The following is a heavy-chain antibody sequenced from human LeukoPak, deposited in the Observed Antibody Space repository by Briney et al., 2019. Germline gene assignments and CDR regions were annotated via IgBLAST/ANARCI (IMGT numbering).Heavy chain of an antibody. CDR1: GGSISSSSYY. V-gene: IGHV4-61*02. Sequence: SETLSLTCTVSGGSISSSSYYWSWIRQPAGKGLEWIGRIYTSGSTNYNPSLKSRVTMSVDTSKNQFSLKLSSVTAADTAVYYCAAGFDYWGQGTLVTVSS. CDR3: AAGFDY. D-gene: IGHD1-14*01. CDR2: IYTSGST. J-gene: IGHJ4*02.